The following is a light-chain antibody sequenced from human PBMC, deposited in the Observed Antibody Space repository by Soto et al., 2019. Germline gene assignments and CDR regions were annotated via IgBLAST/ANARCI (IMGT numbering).Light chain of an antibody. CDR2: DAS. CDR3: QQRGNSPET. Sequence: LLTQSPATLFLSPGERATLSCRASQTVNTYLAWYQQKPGQAPRLLIYDASTRATGIPARFSGSGSGTDFTLTISSLEPEDFAVYFCQQRGNSPETFGQGTKV. J-gene: IGKJ1*01. CDR1: QTVNTY. V-gene: IGKV3-11*01.